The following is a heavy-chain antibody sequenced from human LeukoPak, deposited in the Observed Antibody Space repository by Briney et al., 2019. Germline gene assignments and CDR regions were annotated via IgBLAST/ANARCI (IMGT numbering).Heavy chain of an antibody. Sequence: GGSLRLSCAASGFTFSSYAMSWVRQAPGKGLEWVSAISGSGGSTYYADSVKGRFTISRDNSKNTLYLQMNSLRAEDTAVYYCAKDLEFGELLAGYDYWGQGTLVTVSS. CDR1: GFTFSSYA. D-gene: IGHD3-10*01. CDR3: AKDLEFGELLAGYDY. CDR2: ISGSGGST. J-gene: IGHJ4*02. V-gene: IGHV3-23*01.